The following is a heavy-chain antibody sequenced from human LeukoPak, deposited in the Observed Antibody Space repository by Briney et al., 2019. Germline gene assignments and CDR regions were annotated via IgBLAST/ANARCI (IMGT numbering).Heavy chain of an antibody. Sequence: ASVKVSCKTSGYTFTDYYIHWVRRAPGQGLEWMGWINPNSGETNSAQKFQGRVTMTGDTSISTAYMEVSRVTSDDTAVYYCARDRDYSNTERGFDYWGQGTLVTVSS. CDR2: INPNSGET. CDR1: GYTFTDYY. D-gene: IGHD4-11*01. CDR3: ARDRDYSNTERGFDY. J-gene: IGHJ4*02. V-gene: IGHV1-2*02.